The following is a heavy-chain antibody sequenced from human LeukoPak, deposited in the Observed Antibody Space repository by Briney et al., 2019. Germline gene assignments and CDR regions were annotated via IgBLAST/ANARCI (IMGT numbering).Heavy chain of an antibody. CDR3: ARETTGKDYNWFDP. J-gene: IGHJ5*02. CDR1: GGSISSYY. V-gene: IGHV4-59*01. Sequence: KPSETLSLTCTVSGGSISSYYWSWIRQPPGKGLEWIGYIYYSGSTNYNPSLKSRVTISVDTSKNQFSLKLSSVTAADTAVYYCARETTGKDYNWFDPWGQGTLVTVSS. CDR2: IYYSGST. D-gene: IGHD1-1*01.